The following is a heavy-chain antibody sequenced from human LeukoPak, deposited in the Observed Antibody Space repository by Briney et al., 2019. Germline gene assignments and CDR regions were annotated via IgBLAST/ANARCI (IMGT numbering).Heavy chain of an antibody. CDR3: ARFYGFRTPFDY. Sequence: PSETLSLTCAVYGGSFSGYYWSWIRQPPGKGLEWIGEINQSGSTNYNPSLKSRVTISVDTSKNQFSLKLSSVTAADTAVYYCARFYGFRTPFDYWGQGTLVTVSS. J-gene: IGHJ4*02. D-gene: IGHD3-10*01. CDR2: INQSGST. V-gene: IGHV4-34*01. CDR1: GGSFSGYY.